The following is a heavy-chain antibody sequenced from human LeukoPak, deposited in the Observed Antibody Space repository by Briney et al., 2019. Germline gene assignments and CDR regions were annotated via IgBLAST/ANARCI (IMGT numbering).Heavy chain of an antibody. CDR1: GFTFDDYA. J-gene: IGHJ4*02. CDR2: ISWNSGSI. CDR3: AKDVGHFWSGKKYYFDY. V-gene: IGHV3-9*03. Sequence: GRSLRLSCAASGFTFDDYAMHWVRQAPGKGLEWVSGISWNSGSIGYADSVKGRFTISGDNAKNSLYLQMNSLRAEDMALYYCAKDVGHFWSGKKYYFDYWGQGTLVTVSS. D-gene: IGHD3-3*02.